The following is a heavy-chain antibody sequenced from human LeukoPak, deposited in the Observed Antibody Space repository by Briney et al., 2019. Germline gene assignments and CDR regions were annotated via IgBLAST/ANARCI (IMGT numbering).Heavy chain of an antibody. D-gene: IGHD1-1*01. V-gene: IGHV3-30-3*01. CDR3: ARNAHMDV. CDR1: GFTFSSYA. CDR2: ISYDGSNK. J-gene: IGHJ6*04. Sequence: GGSLRLSCAASGFTFSSYAMHWVRQAPGKGLEWVAVISYDGSNKYYADSVKGRFTISRDNSKNTLYLQMNSLRAEDTAVYYCARNAHMDVWGKGTTVTVSS.